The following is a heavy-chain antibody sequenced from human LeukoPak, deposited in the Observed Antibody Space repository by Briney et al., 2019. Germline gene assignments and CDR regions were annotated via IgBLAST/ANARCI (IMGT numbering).Heavy chain of an antibody. CDR3: AKASTGYYPGY. V-gene: IGHV3-30*02. Sequence: GGSLRLSCAASGFTFTTYGMHWVRQAPGKGLEWVAFIRYDESDKYYADSVKGRFTISRDNSRNTLYLQMNSLRPEDTAMYYCAKASTGYYPGYWGQGTLVTVSS. CDR2: IRYDESDK. CDR1: GFTFTTYG. D-gene: IGHD3-9*01. J-gene: IGHJ4*02.